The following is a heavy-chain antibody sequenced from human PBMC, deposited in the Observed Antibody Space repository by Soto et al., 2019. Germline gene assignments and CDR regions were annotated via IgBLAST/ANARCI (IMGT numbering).Heavy chain of an antibody. CDR3: ARGWWHHSALPPHY. J-gene: IGHJ4*02. D-gene: IGHD2-15*01. CDR1: GGSISGGDYY. CDR2: IYYSGST. Sequence: PSETLSLTCTVSGGSISGGDYYWSWIRQPPGKGLEWIGYIYYSGSTYYNPSLKSRVTISVDTSKNQFSLKLSSVTAADTAVYYCARGWWHHSALPPHYWGQGTLVTVSS. V-gene: IGHV4-30-4*01.